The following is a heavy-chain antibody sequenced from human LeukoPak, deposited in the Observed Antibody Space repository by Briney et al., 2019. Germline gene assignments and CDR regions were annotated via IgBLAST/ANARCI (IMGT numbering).Heavy chain of an antibody. V-gene: IGHV3-21*01. CDR1: GFTFNTYA. J-gene: IGHJ4*02. CDR2: ISSSSDFI. D-gene: IGHD1-26*01. CDR3: ASELGIVGGRRNDC. Sequence: GGSLRLSCAASGFTFNTYAMNWVRRAPGKGLEWVSSISSSSDFIAYADSVRGRFTISRDNAKNSLFLQMNSLRADDTALYYCASELGIVGGRRNDCWGQGALVTVSS.